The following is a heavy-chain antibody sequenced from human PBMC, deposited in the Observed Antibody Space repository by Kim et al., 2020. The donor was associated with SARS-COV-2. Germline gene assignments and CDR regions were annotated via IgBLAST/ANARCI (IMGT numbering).Heavy chain of an antibody. CDR2: IIPIFGTA. CDR3: ASSTRGDLDGDSYYYYGMDV. Sequence: SVKVSCKASGGTFSSYAISWVRQAPGQGLEWMGGIIPIFGTANYAQKFQGRVTITADESTSTAYMELSSLRSEDTAVYYCASSTRGDLDGDSYYYYGMDVWGQGTTVTVSS. J-gene: IGHJ6*02. D-gene: IGHD4-17*01. V-gene: IGHV1-69*13. CDR1: GGTFSSYA.